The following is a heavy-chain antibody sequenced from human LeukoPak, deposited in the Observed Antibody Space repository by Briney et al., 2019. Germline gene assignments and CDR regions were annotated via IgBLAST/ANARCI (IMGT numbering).Heavy chain of an antibody. CDR2: IIPIFGTP. CDR3: VVATITGAPDY. CDR1: GGTFSSYA. V-gene: IGHV1-69*05. Sequence: AASVKVSCKASGGTFSSYAINWVRQAPGQGLEWMGGIIPIFGTPNYAQKFRGRVTITTDESTSTAYMELSSLRSEDTAVYYCVVATITGAPDYWGQGTLVTVSS. J-gene: IGHJ4*02. D-gene: IGHD5-12*01.